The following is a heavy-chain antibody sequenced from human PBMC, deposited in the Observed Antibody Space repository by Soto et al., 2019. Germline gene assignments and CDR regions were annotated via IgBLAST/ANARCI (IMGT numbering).Heavy chain of an antibody. CDR1: GFTVSSNF. CDR3: ARYGTFLKDGDYVLIQYYYYATDV. V-gene: IGHV3-53*02. D-gene: IGHD4-17*01. Sequence: EVQVVETGGGVIQPGGSLRLSCAASGFTVSSNFMGWVRQAPGKGLEWVSVIYSGGSTYYADSVKGRFTISRDNSKNTLYLQMNSLRADDTATYYCARYGTFLKDGDYVLIQYYYYATDVWGQGTTVTVSS. CDR2: IYSGGST. J-gene: IGHJ6*02.